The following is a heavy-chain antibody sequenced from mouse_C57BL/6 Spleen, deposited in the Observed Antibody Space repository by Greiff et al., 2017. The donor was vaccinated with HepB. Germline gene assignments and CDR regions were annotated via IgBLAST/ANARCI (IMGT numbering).Heavy chain of an antibody. CDR1: GYTFTSYW. CDR2: IDPSDSYT. Sequence: KESCKASGYTFTSYWMHWVNQRPGQGLEWIGEIDPSDSYTNYNQKFKGKATLTVDTSSSTAYMQLSSLTSEDSAVYYCARRGTIVTTRVMDYWGQGTSVTVSS. V-gene: IGHV1-50*01. J-gene: IGHJ4*01. D-gene: IGHD2-5*01. CDR3: ARRGTIVTTRVMDY.